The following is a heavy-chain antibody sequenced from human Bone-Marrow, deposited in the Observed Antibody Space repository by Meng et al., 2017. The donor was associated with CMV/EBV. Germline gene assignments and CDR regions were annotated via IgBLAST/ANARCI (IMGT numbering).Heavy chain of an antibody. CDR3: ARESRVLH. V-gene: IGHV3-48*04. CDR2: ISGSSTTI. CDR1: GFTFSTYA. D-gene: IGHD3-10*01. J-gene: IGHJ4*02. Sequence: GGSLRLSCAGSGFTFSTYAMRWVRQAPGKGLEWVSYISGSSTTIYYADSVKGRFTISRDNAKNSLSLQLNSLRAEDTAVYYCARESRVLHWGQGTLVTVSS.